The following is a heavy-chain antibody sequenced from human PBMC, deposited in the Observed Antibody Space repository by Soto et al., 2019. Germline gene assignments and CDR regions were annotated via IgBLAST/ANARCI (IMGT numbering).Heavy chain of an antibody. V-gene: IGHV3-30*18. Sequence: QVHLVESGGGVVQPGRSLRLSCAAPGFTFSSYGMHWVRQAPGKGLGWVAVISYDGRNKYYADSVKGRFTISRDNSKNTLYLQMNSLRGEDTAVYYCAKDRAVAARFYYYGMDVWGQGTTVIVSS. CDR2: ISYDGRNK. J-gene: IGHJ6*02. CDR1: GFTFSSYG. D-gene: IGHD6-19*01. CDR3: AKDRAVAARFYYYGMDV.